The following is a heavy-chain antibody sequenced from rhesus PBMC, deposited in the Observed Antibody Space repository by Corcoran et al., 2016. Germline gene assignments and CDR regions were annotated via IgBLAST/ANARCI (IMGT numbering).Heavy chain of an antibody. D-gene: IGHD2-15*01. CDR2: INPYNGNT. J-gene: IGHJ1*01. V-gene: IGHV1S2*01. Sequence: QVQLVQSGAEVKKPGSSVKVSCKASGYTFTDYYMHWVRQAPRQGLGWMGWINPYNGNTKYAQKFQGRGNMTRDTSTSTAYMELSSLRSEDTAVYYCARDPLNIVVVLTAPPNGFEFWGQGALVTVSS. CDR3: ARDPLNIVVVLTAPPNGFEF. CDR1: GYTFTDYY.